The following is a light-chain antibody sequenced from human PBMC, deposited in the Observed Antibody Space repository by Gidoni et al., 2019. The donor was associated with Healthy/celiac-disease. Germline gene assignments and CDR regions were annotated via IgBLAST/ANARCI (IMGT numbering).Light chain of an antibody. CDR1: SLRSYY. CDR2: GKN. V-gene: IGLV3-19*01. Sequence: SSELPQDPAVSVALGQTVRITCQGASLRSYYASWYQQKPGQAPVLVIYGKNNRPSGSPDRVSGSSSGNTASWTITGAQAEDEADYYCNSRDSSGNRVVFGGGTKLTVL. J-gene: IGLJ2*01. CDR3: NSRDSSGNRVV.